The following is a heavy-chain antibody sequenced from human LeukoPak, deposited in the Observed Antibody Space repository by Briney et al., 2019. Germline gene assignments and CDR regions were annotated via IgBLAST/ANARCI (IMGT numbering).Heavy chain of an antibody. D-gene: IGHD4-17*01. CDR2: IYYSGST. CDR1: GGSISSYY. Sequence: SETLSLTCTVSGGSISSYYWSWIRQPPGKGLEWIGYIYYSGSTNYNPSLKSRLTISVDTSKNQFSLKLSSVTAADTAVYYCARAYGDYFDYWGQGTLVTVSS. J-gene: IGHJ4*02. V-gene: IGHV4-59*01. CDR3: ARAYGDYFDY.